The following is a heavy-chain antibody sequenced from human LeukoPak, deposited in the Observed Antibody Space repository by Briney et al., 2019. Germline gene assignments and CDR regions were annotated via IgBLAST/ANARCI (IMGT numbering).Heavy chain of an antibody. D-gene: IGHD1-20*01. CDR3: AREMYNWNYVDY. Sequence: GGSLRLSCAASGFTFSSYSMNWVRQAPGKGLEWVSSISSSSSYIYYADLVKGRFTISRDNAKNSLYLQMNSLRAEDTAVYYCAREMYNWNYVDYWGQGTLVTVSS. CDR1: GFTFSSYS. CDR2: ISSSSSYI. V-gene: IGHV3-21*01. J-gene: IGHJ4*02.